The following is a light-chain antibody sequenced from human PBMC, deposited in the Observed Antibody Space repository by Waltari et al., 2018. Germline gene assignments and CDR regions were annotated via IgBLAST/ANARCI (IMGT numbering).Light chain of an antibody. CDR1: LSVSSY. V-gene: IGKV3-11*01. CDR3: QQCDNWLLT. Sequence: IVSTQSPPTLPLSSAERPTLSCRASLSVSSYLAWYQQKPGQAPRLLIYEASTMAVGIPSRFSGSGYGTDFTLTISSLEPEDFAVYWCQQCDNWLLTFGGGTKVEIK. J-gene: IGKJ4*01. CDR2: EAS.